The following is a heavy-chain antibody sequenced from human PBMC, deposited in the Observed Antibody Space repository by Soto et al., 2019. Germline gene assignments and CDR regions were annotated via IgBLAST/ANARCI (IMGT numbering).Heavy chain of an antibody. D-gene: IGHD3-10*01. CDR2: IWYDGSNK. J-gene: IGHJ6*02. Sequence: AGGSLRLSCAASGFTFSSYGMHWVRQAPGKGLEWVAVIWYDGSNKYYADSVKGRFTISRDNSKNTLYLQMNSLRAEDTAVYYCVRERGLSSFYGMDVWGQGTTVTVSS. CDR1: GFTFSSYG. CDR3: VRERGLSSFYGMDV. V-gene: IGHV3-33*01.